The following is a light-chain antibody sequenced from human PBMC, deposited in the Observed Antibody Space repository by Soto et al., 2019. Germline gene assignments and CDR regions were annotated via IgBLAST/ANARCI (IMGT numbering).Light chain of an antibody. V-gene: IGLV2-11*01. CDR1: SSDVGAYNY. CDR2: DVS. Sequence: QSALTQPRSVSGSPGQSVAISCTGTSSDVGAYNYVSWYQQHPGKAPKLMIFDVSQRPSGVPDRFSGSKSGNTASLSISGLQAEDEADFYCCSYAGNYTYVFGTGTKVTVL. CDR3: CSYAGNYTYV. J-gene: IGLJ1*01.